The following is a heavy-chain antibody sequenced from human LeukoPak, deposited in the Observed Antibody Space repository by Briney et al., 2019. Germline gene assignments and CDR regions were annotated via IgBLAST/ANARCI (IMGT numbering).Heavy chain of an antibody. CDR1: GYSFTNYW. Sequence: GESLKISCKGSGYSFTNYWIGWVRQMPGKGLEWMGIIYPSDSDTKYSPSFQGQVTISADKSISTAYLQWSSLKASDTATYYCARLGYTYAKYYFDYWGQGTLVTVSS. CDR3: ARLGYTYAKYYFDY. V-gene: IGHV5-51*01. J-gene: IGHJ4*02. CDR2: IYPSDSDT. D-gene: IGHD5-18*01.